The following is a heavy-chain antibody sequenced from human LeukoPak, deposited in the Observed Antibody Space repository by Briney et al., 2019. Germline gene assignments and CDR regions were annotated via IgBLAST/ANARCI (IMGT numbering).Heavy chain of an antibody. CDR3: ARDRAGFLDAFDI. D-gene: IGHD3-10*01. Sequence: GGSLRLSCAASGFTFSSYWMSWVRQAPEKGLEWVANIKQDGGERYFVDSVKGRFTISRDNAKNSLYLQMNSLRAEDTAVYYCARDRAGFLDAFDIWGQGTMVTVSS. CDR2: IKQDGGER. J-gene: IGHJ3*02. CDR1: GFTFSSYW. V-gene: IGHV3-7*04.